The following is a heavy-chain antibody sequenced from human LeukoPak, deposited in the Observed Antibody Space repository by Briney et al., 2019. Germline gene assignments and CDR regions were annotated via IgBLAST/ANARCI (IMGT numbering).Heavy chain of an antibody. CDR1: EFTFSSYA. CDR3: ARDVGFGEFYGMDV. V-gene: IGHV3-30-3*01. CDR2: ISYDGSNK. D-gene: IGHD3-10*01. Sequence: PGRSLRLSCAASEFTFSSYAMHWVRQAPGKGLEWVAVISYDGSNKYYADSVKGRFTISRDNSKNTLYLQMNSLRAEDTAVYYCARDVGFGEFYGMDVWGQGTTVTVSS. J-gene: IGHJ6*02.